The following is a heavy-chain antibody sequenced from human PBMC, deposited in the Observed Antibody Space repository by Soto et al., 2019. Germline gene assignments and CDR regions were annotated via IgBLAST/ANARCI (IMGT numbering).Heavy chain of an antibody. Sequence: SETLSLTCTVSGGSISTGGYYWNWIRQHPGKGLEWIGYFYYSGSTYYSPSLRSRVTISVDTSQNQVSLELRSVTAADTAVYYCAGKPNALYYFDFWGQGTLVTVSS. J-gene: IGHJ4*02. CDR3: AGKPNALYYFDF. V-gene: IGHV4-31*03. D-gene: IGHD2-8*01. CDR2: FYYSGST. CDR1: GGSISTGGYY.